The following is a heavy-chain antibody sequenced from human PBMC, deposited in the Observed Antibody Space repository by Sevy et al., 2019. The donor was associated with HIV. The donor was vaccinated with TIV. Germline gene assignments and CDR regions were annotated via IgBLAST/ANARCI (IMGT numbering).Heavy chain of an antibody. D-gene: IGHD2-21*02. CDR2: IYYSGNT. CDR1: GGSVRSGAYY. V-gene: IGHV4-61*08. CDR3: AMVVVTSGNEYYYGMDV. Sequence: SETLSLTCTVSGGSVRSGAYYWSWVRQPPGKGLESIGYIYYSGNTNYNPSLKSRATLSVDTSKNQFSLKLNSMTAADTAVYYCAMVVVTSGNEYYYGMDVWGQGTTVTVSS. J-gene: IGHJ6*02.